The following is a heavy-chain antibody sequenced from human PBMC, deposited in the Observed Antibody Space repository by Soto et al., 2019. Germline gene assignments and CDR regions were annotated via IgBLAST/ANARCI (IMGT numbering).Heavy chain of an antibody. D-gene: IGHD1-20*01. CDR3: ARDGYNPYWFAT. CDR2: IYNDGNT. CDR1: GLSVSNNY. J-gene: IGHJ5*02. V-gene: IGHV3-53*02. Sequence: QLVETGGGLIHPGGSLRLSCAPSGLSVSNNYMSWVRQAPGKGLEWVSIIYNDGNTYYADSVRGRFTISRDNSKNTLSLQMNRLRAEDTAGYYCARDGYNPYWFATWGQGTLVTVSS.